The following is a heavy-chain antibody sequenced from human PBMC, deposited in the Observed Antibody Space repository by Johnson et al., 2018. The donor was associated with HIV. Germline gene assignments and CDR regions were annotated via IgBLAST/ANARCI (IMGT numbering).Heavy chain of an antibody. CDR1: GFTFSSYG. D-gene: IGHD1-26*01. CDR3: ARDRDLGRAFDI. V-gene: IGHV3-NL1*01. Sequence: QVQLVESGGGLVKPGGSLRLSCAASGFTFSSYGMHWVRQAPGKGLEWVSVIYSGGSTYYADSVKGRFTIPRDNAQNSLYLQMNSLRAEDTALYYCARDRDLGRAFDIWGQGTMVTVSS. CDR2: IYSGGST. J-gene: IGHJ3*02.